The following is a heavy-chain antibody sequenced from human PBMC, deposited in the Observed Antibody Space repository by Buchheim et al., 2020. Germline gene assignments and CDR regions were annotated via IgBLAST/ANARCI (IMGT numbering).Heavy chain of an antibody. D-gene: IGHD3-22*01. CDR2: IYYSGSS. CDR1: GGSISSGDYY. CDR3: ARDSNYYDSSGYYSWFDP. J-gene: IGHJ5*02. Sequence: QVQLQESGPGLVKPSQTLSLTCTVSGGSISSGDYYWSWIRQPPGKGLEWIGYIYYSGSSYYNPSLKSRVTISVDKSKNQFSLKLSSVTAADTAVYYCARDSNYYDSSGYYSWFDPWGQGTL. V-gene: IGHV4-30-4*01.